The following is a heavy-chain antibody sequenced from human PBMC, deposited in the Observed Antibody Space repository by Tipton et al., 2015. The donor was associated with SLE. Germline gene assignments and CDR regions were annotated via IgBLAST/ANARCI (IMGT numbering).Heavy chain of an antibody. CDR1: GGSFSGYY. V-gene: IGHV4-34*01. J-gene: IGHJ6*02. Sequence: TLSLTCAVYGGSFSGYYWSWIRQPPGKGLEWIGEINHSGSTNYNPSLRSRVTMSVDESKNQFSLNLNSVTAADTAVYYCARGPSNFDWLPSYAMDVWGQGTTVTVSS. CDR3: ARGPSNFDWLPSYAMDV. D-gene: IGHD3-9*01. CDR2: INHSGST.